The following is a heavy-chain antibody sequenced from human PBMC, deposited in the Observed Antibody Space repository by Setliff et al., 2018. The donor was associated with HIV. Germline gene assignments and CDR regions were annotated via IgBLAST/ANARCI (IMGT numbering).Heavy chain of an antibody. Sequence: PGGSLRLSCAASGFTFSSYAMHWVRQAPGKGLEWVAVISYDGSNKYYTDSVRGRFTISRDNSKNTLYLQMNSLRAEDTAVYYCARDRNYYDSSGYWGYWGQGTLVTVSS. J-gene: IGHJ4*02. CDR2: ISYDGSNK. V-gene: IGHV3-30*04. CDR1: GFTFSSYA. D-gene: IGHD3-22*01. CDR3: ARDRNYYDSSGYWGY.